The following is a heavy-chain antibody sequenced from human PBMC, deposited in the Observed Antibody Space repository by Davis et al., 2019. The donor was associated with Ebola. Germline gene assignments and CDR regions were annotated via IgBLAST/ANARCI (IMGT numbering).Heavy chain of an antibody. Sequence: PGGSLRLSCAASGFTFSGSAMHWVRQASGKGLEWVGRIRSKANSYATAYAASVKGRFTISRDDSKNTAYLQMNSLKTEDTAVYYCTRGRKELERLLGSTTYYYYGMDVWGQGTTVTVSS. CDR2: IRSKANSYAT. CDR1: GFTFSGSA. J-gene: IGHJ6*02. D-gene: IGHD1-1*01. CDR3: TRGRKELERLLGSTTYYYYGMDV. V-gene: IGHV3-73*01.